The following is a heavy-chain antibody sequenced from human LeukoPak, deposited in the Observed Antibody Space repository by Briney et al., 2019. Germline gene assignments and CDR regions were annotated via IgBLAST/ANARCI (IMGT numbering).Heavy chain of an antibody. J-gene: IGHJ4*02. CDR1: GFTFSSYA. V-gene: IGHV3-23*01. D-gene: IGHD2-2*03. CDR3: AKEAIGYCSSTSCHGDDY. CDR2: ISGSGGST. Sequence: SGGSLRLSCAASGFTFSSYAMSWVRQAPGKGLEWVSAISGSGGSTYYADSVKGRFTISRDNSKNTLYPQMNSLRAEDTAVYYCAKEAIGYCSSTSCHGDDYWGQGTLVTVSS.